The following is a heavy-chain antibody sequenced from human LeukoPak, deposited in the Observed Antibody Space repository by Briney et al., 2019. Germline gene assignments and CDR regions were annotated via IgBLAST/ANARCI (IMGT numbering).Heavy chain of an antibody. D-gene: IGHD1-26*01. CDR2: ISAYNGNT. V-gene: IGHV1-18*01. CDR1: GYTFTSYG. CDR3: ARIVGATSGVNWFDP. Sequence: GASVKVSCKASGYTFTSYGISWVRQAPGQGLEWMGWISAYNGNTNYAQKLQGRVTMTTDTSTSTAYMELRSLRSDDTAVYYCARIVGATSGVNWFDPWGQGTLVTVSS. J-gene: IGHJ5*02.